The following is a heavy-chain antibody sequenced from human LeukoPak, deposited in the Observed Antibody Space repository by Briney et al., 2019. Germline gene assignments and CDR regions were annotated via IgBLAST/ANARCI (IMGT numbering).Heavy chain of an antibody. V-gene: IGHV3-23*01. CDR1: GYSISSGYY. D-gene: IGHD1-14*01. J-gene: IGHJ4*02. CDR3: AKLREHHMGSFDY. CDR2: ISGSGGST. Sequence: ETLSLTCTVSGYSISSGYYWGWIRQPPGKGLVWVSSISGSGGSTYYADSVKGRFTISRDNSKNTLYLQMNSLRAEDTAVYYCAKLREHHMGSFDYWGQGTLVTVSS.